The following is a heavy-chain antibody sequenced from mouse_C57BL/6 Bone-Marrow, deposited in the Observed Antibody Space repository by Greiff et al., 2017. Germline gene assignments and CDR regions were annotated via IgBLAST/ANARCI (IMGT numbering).Heavy chain of an antibody. V-gene: IGHV1-39*01. CDR2: INPNYGTT. CDR3: AAGDGCYVLGDFDV. Sequence: EVKLMESGPELVKPGASVKISCKASGYSFTDYYMNWVKQSNGKSLEWIGVINPNYGTTSYNQKFKGKATLTVDQSSSTAYMQLSSLTSEDSAVYYCAAGDGCYVLGDFDVWGTGTAVTVAS. CDR1: GYSFTDYY. D-gene: IGHD2-3*01. J-gene: IGHJ1*03.